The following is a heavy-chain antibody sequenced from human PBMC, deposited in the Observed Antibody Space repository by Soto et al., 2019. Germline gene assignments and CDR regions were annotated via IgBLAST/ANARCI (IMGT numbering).Heavy chain of an antibody. V-gene: IGHV3-7*03. D-gene: IGHD3-16*01. J-gene: IGHJ4*02. CDR1: GFTFSSYW. CDR3: VRVGRLGGY. Sequence: GGSLRLSCAASGFTFSSYWMSWVRQAPGKGLEWVANIKEDGSEKYYVDSVKGRFTISRDNAKNSLFLQMNSLKAEDTAVYYCVRVGRLGGYWGQGTLVTVSS. CDR2: IKEDGSEK.